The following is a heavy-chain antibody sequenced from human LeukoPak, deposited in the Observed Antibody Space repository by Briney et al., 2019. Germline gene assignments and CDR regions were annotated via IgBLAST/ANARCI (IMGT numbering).Heavy chain of an antibody. D-gene: IGHD5-18*01. CDR1: GGSISTGSDY. V-gene: IGHV4-61*02. CDR3: TKSDGYGLIRI. J-gene: IGHJ3*02. CDR2: IYTSGST. Sequence: PSETLSLTCTVSGGSISTGSDYWSWIRQAAGKGLEWIGRIYTSGSTDYNPSLRSRVTISVDTSKNQFSRRLSSVTAADTAVYYCTKSDGYGLIRIWGQGTMVTVSS.